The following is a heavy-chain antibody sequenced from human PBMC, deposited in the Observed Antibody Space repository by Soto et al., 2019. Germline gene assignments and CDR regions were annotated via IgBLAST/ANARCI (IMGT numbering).Heavy chain of an antibody. CDR1: GFTFSGSA. J-gene: IGHJ3*02. Sequence: GGSLRLSCAASGFTFSGSAMHWVRQASGKGLEWVGRIRSKANSYATAYAASVKGRFTISRDDSKNTAYLQMNSLKTEDTAVYYCTSASGLDDYCDLIGYAFDIWGQGTMVTVSS. D-gene: IGHD4-17*01. V-gene: IGHV3-73*01. CDR3: TSASGLDDYCDLIGYAFDI. CDR2: IRSKANSYAT.